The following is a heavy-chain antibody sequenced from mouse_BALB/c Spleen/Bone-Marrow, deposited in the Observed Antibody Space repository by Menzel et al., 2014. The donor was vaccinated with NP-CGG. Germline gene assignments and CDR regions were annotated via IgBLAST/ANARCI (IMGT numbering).Heavy chain of an antibody. D-gene: IGHD2-4*01. CDR1: GFTFSDYY. CDR2: ISDGGSYT. Sequence: DVKLVESGGGLVKPGGSLKLSCAASGFTFSDYYMYWVRQTPEKRLEWVATISDGGSYTYYPDSVKGRFTISRDNAKNNLYLQMSSLKSEDTVMYYCARVSYDYFDYWGQGTTLTVSS. V-gene: IGHV5-4*02. CDR3: ARVSYDYFDY. J-gene: IGHJ2*01.